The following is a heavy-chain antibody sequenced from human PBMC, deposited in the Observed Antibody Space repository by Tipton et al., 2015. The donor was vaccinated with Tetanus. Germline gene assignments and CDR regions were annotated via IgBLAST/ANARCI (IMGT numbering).Heavy chain of an antibody. CDR3: ATSPRLPEGY. V-gene: IGHV3-7*01. CDR1: GFIFSGYW. J-gene: IGHJ4*02. CDR2: IKEDESEH. Sequence: GSLRLSCAASGFIFSGYWMGWVRQAPGKGLEWVANIKEDESEHQYVDSVKGRFTISRDNAQKSLYLQMNSLRAEDTAVYYCATSPRLPEGYWGQGILVTVSS.